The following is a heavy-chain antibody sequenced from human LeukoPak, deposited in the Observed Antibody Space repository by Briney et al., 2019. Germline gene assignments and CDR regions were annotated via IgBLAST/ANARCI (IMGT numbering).Heavy chain of an antibody. CDR1: GFTFSSYS. D-gene: IGHD4-23*01. Sequence: QPGGSLRLSCAASGFTFSSYSMNWVRQAPGKGLEWVSYISSSSSTIYYADSVKGRFTISRDNAKNSLYLQMNSLRAEDTAVYYCARDDYGGNQPPSGYWGQGTLVTVSS. CDR3: ARDDYGGNQPPSGY. J-gene: IGHJ4*02. V-gene: IGHV3-48*04. CDR2: ISSSSSTI.